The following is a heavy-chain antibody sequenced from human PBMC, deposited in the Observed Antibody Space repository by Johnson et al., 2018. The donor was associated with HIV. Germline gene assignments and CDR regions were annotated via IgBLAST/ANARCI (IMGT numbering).Heavy chain of an antibody. CDR2: ITTDGRT. CDR3: TKLVGYCSGGGCYTPGDI. V-gene: IGHV3-66*03. CDR1: GFSASINY. D-gene: IGHD2-15*01. J-gene: IGHJ3*02. Sequence: VQLVESGGGLIQPGGSLRLSCPASGFSASINYMTWVRQAPGKGLEWASIITTDGRTYYADSVKGRFTIPRDNSKNTLYLEMNTLRAEDTAVYYCTKLVGYCSGGGCYTPGDIWGQGTMVTVSS.